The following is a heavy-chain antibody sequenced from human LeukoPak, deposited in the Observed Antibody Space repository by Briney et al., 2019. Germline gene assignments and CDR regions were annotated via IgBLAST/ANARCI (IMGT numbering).Heavy chain of an antibody. V-gene: IGHV4-59*01. CDR3: AGGTYGRSLQLEQFGF. CDR1: GGSISSYY. D-gene: IGHD1/OR15-1a*01. Sequence: SETLSLTCTVSGGSISSYYWSWIRQPPGKGLEWIGYIYYSGSTNYNPSLKSRVTISVDTSKNQFSLKLSSLTAADTAVYYCAGGTYGRSLQLEQFGFWGQGNLGNGS. CDR2: IYYSGST. J-gene: IGHJ4*01.